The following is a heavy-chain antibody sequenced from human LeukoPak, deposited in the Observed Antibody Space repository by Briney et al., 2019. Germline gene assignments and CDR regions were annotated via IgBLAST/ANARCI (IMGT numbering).Heavy chain of an antibody. J-gene: IGHJ4*02. CDR3: AAGSGWSIEY. Sequence: GASLRLSCAASGFIFSNYAMYWVRQAPGKGLEWVANIKHDGSERNYMESVKGRFTISRDNANNSLHLQMNNLRAEDTAVYYCAAGSGWSIEYWGQGTLVTVSS. V-gene: IGHV3-7*03. CDR2: IKHDGSER. D-gene: IGHD6-19*01. CDR1: GFIFSNYA.